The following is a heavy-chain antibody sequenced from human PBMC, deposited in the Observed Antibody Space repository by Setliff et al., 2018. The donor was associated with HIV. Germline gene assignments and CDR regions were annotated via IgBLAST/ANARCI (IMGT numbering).Heavy chain of an antibody. J-gene: IGHJ5*02. CDR2: IKKDESEK. CDR1: GFTISDDW. D-gene: IGHD3-3*01. CDR3: ARNLIRSSYFGVLSNWFDT. V-gene: IGHV3-7*03. Sequence: GSLSLSCAASGFTISDDWMTWVRQAPGKGLEWVANIKKDESEKYYLASVKGRFTISRDNAKNSLFLQMNNLRAEDTAVYYCARNLIRSSYFGVLSNWFDTWGQGTLVTVPQ.